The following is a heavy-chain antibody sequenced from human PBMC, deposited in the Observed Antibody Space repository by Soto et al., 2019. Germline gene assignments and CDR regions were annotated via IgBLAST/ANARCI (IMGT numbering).Heavy chain of an antibody. V-gene: IGHV1-69*02. J-gene: IGHJ6*03. D-gene: IGHD3-16*01. CDR3: VTIPGPDYDYIWGSFKNYYYMDV. Sequence: SVKVSCKASGGTFSSYTISWVRQAPGQGLEWMGRIIPILGIANYAQKFQGRVTITADKSTSTAYMELSSLRSEDTAVYYCVTIPGPDYDYIWGSFKNYYYMDVWGKGTTVTVSS. CDR1: GGTFSSYT. CDR2: IIPILGIA.